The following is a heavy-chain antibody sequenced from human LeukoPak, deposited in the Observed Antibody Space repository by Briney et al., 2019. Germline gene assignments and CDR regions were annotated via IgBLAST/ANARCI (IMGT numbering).Heavy chain of an antibody. Sequence: GGSLRLSCAASGFTFSSYWMHWVRQAPGKGLVWVSRINSDGSSTSYADSVKGRFTISRDNAKNTLYLQMNSLRAEDTAVYYCVRGIRFCSGGSCSPDYWGQGTLVTVSS. J-gene: IGHJ4*02. V-gene: IGHV3-74*01. CDR2: INSDGSST. D-gene: IGHD2-15*01. CDR3: VRGIRFCSGGSCSPDY. CDR1: GFTFSSYW.